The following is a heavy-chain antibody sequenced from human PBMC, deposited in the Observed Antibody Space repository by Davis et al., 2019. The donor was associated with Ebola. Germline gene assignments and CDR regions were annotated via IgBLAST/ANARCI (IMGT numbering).Heavy chain of an antibody. CDR1: GGTFSSYA. V-gene: IGHV1-69*13. J-gene: IGHJ5*01. CDR2: IIPIFGTA. D-gene: IGHD6-6*01. CDR3: ARGEGVAARYDS. Sequence: SVKVSCKAYGGTFSSYAISWVRQAPGQGLEWMGGIIPIFGTANYAQKFQGRVTITADESTSTSYMELSSLRSEDTAVYYCARGEGVAARYDSWGQGTLVTVSS.